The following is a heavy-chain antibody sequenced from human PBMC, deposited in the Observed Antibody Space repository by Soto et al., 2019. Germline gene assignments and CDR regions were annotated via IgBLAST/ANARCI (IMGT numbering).Heavy chain of an antibody. CDR2: IIPIFGTA. V-gene: IGHV1-69*01. J-gene: IGHJ4*02. CDR1: GGTFSSYA. Sequence: QVQLVQSGAEVKKPGSSVKVSCKASGGTFSSYAISWVRQAPGQGLEWMGGIIPIFGTANYAQKFQGRVTITADESTSTVYMDLSSLRSEDTGVYYCERGSTEGTCDYWGQGTLVTDSS. CDR3: ERGSTEGTCDY. D-gene: IGHD1-1*01.